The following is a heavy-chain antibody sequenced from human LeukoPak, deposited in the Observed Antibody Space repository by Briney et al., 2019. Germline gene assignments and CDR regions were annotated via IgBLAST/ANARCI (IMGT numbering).Heavy chain of an antibody. CDR2: INPNSGGT. Sequence: ASVEVSCKASGYTFTGYYMHWVRQAPGQGLEWMGWINPNSGGTNYAQKFQGRVTMTRDTSISTAYMELSRLRSDDTAVYYCARARERITMVRGVIRASDIWGQGTMVTVSS. CDR3: ARARERITMVRGVIRASDI. D-gene: IGHD3-10*01. V-gene: IGHV1-2*02. CDR1: GYTFTGYY. J-gene: IGHJ3*02.